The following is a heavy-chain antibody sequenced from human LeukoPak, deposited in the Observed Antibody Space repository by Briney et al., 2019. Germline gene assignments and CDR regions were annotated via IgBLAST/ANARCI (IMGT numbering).Heavy chain of an antibody. CDR3: ARNNYGDYVDAFDI. CDR2: INHSGST. V-gene: IGHV4-34*01. D-gene: IGHD4-17*01. J-gene: IGHJ3*02. Sequence: PSETLSLTRAVYGVSFSGYYWSWIRQPPGKGLEWIGEINHSGSTNYNPSLKSRVTLSVATSKNQFSLKMSSVTAEDTAVYYCARNNYGDYVDAFDIWGQGTMVTVSS. CDR1: GVSFSGYY.